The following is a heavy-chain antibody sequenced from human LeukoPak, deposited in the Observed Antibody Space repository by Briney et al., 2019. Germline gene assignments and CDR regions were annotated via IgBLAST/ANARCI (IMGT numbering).Heavy chain of an antibody. J-gene: IGHJ4*02. CDR1: GYTFTGYY. CDR3: ARDYVHYDYVWGSYRLNY. CDR2: INPNSGGT. D-gene: IGHD3-16*02. V-gene: IGHV1-2*02. Sequence: ASVKVSCKASGYTFTGYYMHWVRQAPGQGLEWMGWINPNSGGTNYAQKFQGRATMTRDTSISTAYMELSRLRSDDTAVYYCARDYVHYDYVWGSYRLNYWGQGTLVTVSS.